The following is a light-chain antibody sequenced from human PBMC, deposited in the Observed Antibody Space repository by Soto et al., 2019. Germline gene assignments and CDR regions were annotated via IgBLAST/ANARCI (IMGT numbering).Light chain of an antibody. CDR2: GAS. CDR1: QSVSSN. CDR3: QQYNNWPLT. V-gene: IGKV3D-15*01. Sequence: EIVLTHSPATLSVSPGERATLSCRASQSVSSNLAWYQQKPGQAPRLLIYGASTRVTGIPARFSGSGSGTELTLTISSLQSEDFAVYYCQQYNNWPLTFGGGTKVEIK. J-gene: IGKJ4*01.